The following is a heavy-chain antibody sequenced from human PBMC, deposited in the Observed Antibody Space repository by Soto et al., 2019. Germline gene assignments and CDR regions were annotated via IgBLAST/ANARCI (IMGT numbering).Heavy chain of an antibody. CDR3: ARAYSGYDGWFDP. V-gene: IGHV4-30-4*01. Sequence: SETLSLTCTVSGGSISSGDYYWSWIRQPPGKGLEWIGYIYYSGSTYYNPSLKSRVTISVDTSKNQFSLKLSSVTAADTAVYYCARAYSGYDGWFDPCGKGTLVTGSS. J-gene: IGHJ5*02. CDR2: IYYSGST. D-gene: IGHD5-12*01. CDR1: GGSISSGDYY.